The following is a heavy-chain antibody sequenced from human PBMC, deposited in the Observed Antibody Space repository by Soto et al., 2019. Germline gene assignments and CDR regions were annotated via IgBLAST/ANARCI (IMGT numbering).Heavy chain of an antibody. CDR1: GFIFSSHW. CDR2: IGPDGSNI. Sequence: PGGSLRLSCAASGFIFSSHWMHWVRQAPGKGLVGVSHIGPDGSNIWEADSVQGRFTISRDNARNRLNLQMNSLRDEDTAIYYCVRDNNWSFDYWGQGIQVTVSS. V-gene: IGHV3-74*01. CDR3: VRDNNWSFDY. D-gene: IGHD1-1*01. J-gene: IGHJ4*02.